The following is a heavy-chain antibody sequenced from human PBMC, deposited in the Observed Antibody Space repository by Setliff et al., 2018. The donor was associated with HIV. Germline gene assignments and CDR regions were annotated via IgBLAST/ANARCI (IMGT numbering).Heavy chain of an antibody. CDR2: ISYRSSYI. D-gene: IGHD2-15*01. J-gene: IGHJ6*03. Sequence: GGSLRLSCAASGFTVSGSYMSWVRQAPGKGLEWISSISYRSSYIYYSDSVKGRFTISRNDAENSLFLQLNSLRDEDTAVYYCSRSQGIGNYYMDVWGTGTTVTVSS. V-gene: IGHV3-21*01. CDR1: GFTVSGSY. CDR3: SRSQGIGNYYMDV.